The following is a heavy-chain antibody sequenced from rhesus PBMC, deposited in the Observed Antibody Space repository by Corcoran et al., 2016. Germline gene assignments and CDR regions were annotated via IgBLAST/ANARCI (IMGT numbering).Heavy chain of an antibody. CDR2: IGGSSGST. CDR3: AREGTGTAGTFDY. Sequence: QVQLQESGPGLVKPSETLSLTCAVSGYSISSGYGWSWIRQPPGKGLEWIVYIGGSSGSTNYNPALKSQVTISKDTSKNQFSLKLSSVTAADTAVYYCAREGTGTAGTFDYWGQGVLVTVSS. D-gene: IGHD5-24*01. J-gene: IGHJ4*01. V-gene: IGHV4-127*01. CDR1: GYSISSGYG.